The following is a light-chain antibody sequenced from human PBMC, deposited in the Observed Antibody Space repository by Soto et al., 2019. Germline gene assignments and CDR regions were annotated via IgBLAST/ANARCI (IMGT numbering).Light chain of an antibody. CDR2: AAS. V-gene: IGKV1-27*01. Sequence: DIQMTQSPSSLSASVGDRVTITCRASQGIANYLAWYQQKQGKVPKLLIYAASTLQSGVPSRFSGSGYGTDFTLTISSLQPEDVATYFCQKYDTSPRTFGPGTTVDLK. CDR3: QKYDTSPRT. J-gene: IGKJ3*01. CDR1: QGIANY.